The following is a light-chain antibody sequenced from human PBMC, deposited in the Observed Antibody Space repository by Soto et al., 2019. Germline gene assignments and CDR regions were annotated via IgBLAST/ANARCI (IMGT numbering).Light chain of an antibody. Sequence: DLQMTQSPSSLSASVGDRVTITCQASQDVNNYLNWYQQKPGKVPKLLIYDASNLETGVPSRFRGSRSGTNFTLSVTSLQPDDFATYYCQQYDSLPLTFGGGTKV. CDR1: QDVNNY. CDR3: QQYDSLPLT. J-gene: IGKJ4*01. V-gene: IGKV1-33*01. CDR2: DAS.